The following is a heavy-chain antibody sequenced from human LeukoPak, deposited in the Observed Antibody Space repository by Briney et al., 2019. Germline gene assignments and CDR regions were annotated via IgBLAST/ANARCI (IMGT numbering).Heavy chain of an antibody. J-gene: IGHJ6*03. D-gene: IGHD2-8*01. CDR2: MNPNSGKK. CDR3: ARAPKVSEYYYYYYMDV. CDR1: VYTFTRYD. Sequence: ASVKVSRKASVYTFTRYDVNSVGQSAGHRREWMGGMNPNSGKKGYAQTFQGRVTMTRNTSISTAYMELSSLRSEDTAVYYCARAPKVSEYYYYYYMDVWGKGTTVTVSS. V-gene: IGHV1-8*01.